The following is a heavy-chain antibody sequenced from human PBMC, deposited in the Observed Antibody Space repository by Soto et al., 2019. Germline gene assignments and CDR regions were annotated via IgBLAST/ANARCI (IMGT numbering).Heavy chain of an antibody. D-gene: IGHD2-15*01. CDR1: GGSISSGDYY. Sequence: PSETLSLTCTVSGGSISSGDYYWSWIRQPPGKGLEWIGYIYYSGSTYYNPSLKSRVTISVDTSKNQFSLKLSSVTAADTAVYYCARGKVVAAHRDAFDIWGQGTMVTV. CDR3: ARGKVVAAHRDAFDI. CDR2: IYYSGST. V-gene: IGHV4-30-4*01. J-gene: IGHJ3*02.